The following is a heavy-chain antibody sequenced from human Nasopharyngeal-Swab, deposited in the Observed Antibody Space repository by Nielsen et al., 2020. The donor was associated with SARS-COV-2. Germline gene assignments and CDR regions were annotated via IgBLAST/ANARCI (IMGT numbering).Heavy chain of an antibody. J-gene: IGHJ6*02. CDR2: IYYSGST. V-gene: IGHV4-59*01. CDR3: ARVYSTTAHYYYGMDV. CDR1: GGSISSYY. Sequence: SETLSLTCTVSGGSISSYYWSWIRQPPGKGLEWIGYIYYSGSTNYNPPLKSRVTISVDTSKNQFSLMLSSVTAADTAVYYCARVYSTTAHYYYGMDVWGQGTTVTVSS. D-gene: IGHD2-2*01.